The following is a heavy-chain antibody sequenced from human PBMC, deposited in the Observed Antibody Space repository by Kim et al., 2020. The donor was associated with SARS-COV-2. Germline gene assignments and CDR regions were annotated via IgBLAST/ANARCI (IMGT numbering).Heavy chain of an antibody. D-gene: IGHD6-19*01. CDR2: IYTSGST. Sequence: SETLSLTCTVSGGSISSGSYYWSWIRQPAGKGLEWIGRIYTSGSTNYNPSLKSRVTISVDTSKNQFSLKLSSVTAADTAVYYCAREKVAGTGDLDYWGQGTLVTVSS. V-gene: IGHV4-61*02. CDR3: AREKVAGTGDLDY. J-gene: IGHJ4*02. CDR1: GGSISSGSYY.